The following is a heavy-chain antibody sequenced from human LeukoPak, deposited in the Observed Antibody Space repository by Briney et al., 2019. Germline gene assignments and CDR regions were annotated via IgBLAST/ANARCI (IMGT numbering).Heavy chain of an antibody. Sequence: ASVKVSCKVSGYTLTELSMHWVRQAPGKGLEWMGGFDPEDGETIYAQKFQGRVTVTEDTSTDTAYMELSSLRSEDTAVYYCATQTGYYYYYYMDVWGKGTTVTVSS. CDR2: FDPEDGET. D-gene: IGHD1-14*01. CDR3: ATQTGYYYYYYMDV. J-gene: IGHJ6*03. V-gene: IGHV1-24*01. CDR1: GYTLTELS.